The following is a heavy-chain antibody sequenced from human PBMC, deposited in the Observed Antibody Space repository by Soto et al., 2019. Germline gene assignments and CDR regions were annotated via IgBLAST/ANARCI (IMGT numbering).Heavy chain of an antibody. J-gene: IGHJ6*02. Sequence: GGSLRLSCAASGFTFSSYAMSWVRQAPGKGLEWVSAISGSGGSTYYADSVKGRFTISRDNSKNTLYLQMNSLRAEDTAVYYCAKDNYDFWSGYYAPPLTYYYYGMDVWGQGTTVTSP. CDR3: AKDNYDFWSGYYAPPLTYYYYGMDV. D-gene: IGHD3-3*01. V-gene: IGHV3-23*01. CDR2: ISGSGGST. CDR1: GFTFSSYA.